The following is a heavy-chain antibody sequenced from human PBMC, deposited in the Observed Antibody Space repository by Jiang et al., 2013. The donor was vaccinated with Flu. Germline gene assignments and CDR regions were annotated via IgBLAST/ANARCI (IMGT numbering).Heavy chain of an antibody. D-gene: IGHD5-18*01. CDR3: ARGARDTAMVTEYFQH. J-gene: IGHJ1*01. V-gene: IGHV1-69*01. Sequence: LEWMGGIIPIFGTANYAQKFQGRVTXTADESTSTAYMELSSLRSEDTAVYYCARGARDTAMVTEYFQHWGQGTLVTVSS. CDR2: IIPIFGTA.